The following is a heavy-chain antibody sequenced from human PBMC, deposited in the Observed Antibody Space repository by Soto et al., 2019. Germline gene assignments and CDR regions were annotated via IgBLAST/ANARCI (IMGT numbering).Heavy chain of an antibody. Sequence: SETLYLTCTGSGGPISSYCWDWIRQPPGKGLEWIGYIYYTGSTNYNPSLKSRVTISVDTSKNQFSLKLSSVTAADTAVYYCARAFGSTMPSLFWGQGTLVTVSS. D-gene: IGHD3-16*02. V-gene: IGHV4-59*01. CDR1: GGPISSYC. CDR2: IYYTGST. J-gene: IGHJ4*02. CDR3: ARAFGSTMPSLF.